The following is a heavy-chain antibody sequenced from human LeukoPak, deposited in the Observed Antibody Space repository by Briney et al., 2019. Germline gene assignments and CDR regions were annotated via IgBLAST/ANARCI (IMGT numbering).Heavy chain of an antibody. V-gene: IGHV1-69*04. J-gene: IGHJ4*02. CDR2: IIPILGIA. CDR1: GGTFSSYA. CDR3: ASTLEDYYDSSGYYRLFDY. Sequence: PVASVKVSCKASGGTFSSYAISWVRRAPGQGLEWMGRIIPILGIANYAQKFQGRVTITADKSTSTAYMELSSLRSEDTAVYYCASTLEDYYDSSGYYRLFDYWGQGTLVTVPS. D-gene: IGHD3-22*01.